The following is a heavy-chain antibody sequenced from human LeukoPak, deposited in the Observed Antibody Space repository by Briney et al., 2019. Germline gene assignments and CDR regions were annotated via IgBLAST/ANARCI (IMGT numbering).Heavy chain of an antibody. V-gene: IGHV3-21*01. Sequence: GGSLRLSCAASGFTFSSYSMNWVHQAPGKGLEWVSSISSSSSYIYYADSVKGRFTISRDNAKNSLYLQMNSLRAEDTAVYYCASDYYDSSGYSPRGAFDIWGQGTMVTVSS. CDR3: ASDYYDSSGYSPRGAFDI. CDR2: ISSSSSYI. CDR1: GFTFSSYS. J-gene: IGHJ3*02. D-gene: IGHD3-22*01.